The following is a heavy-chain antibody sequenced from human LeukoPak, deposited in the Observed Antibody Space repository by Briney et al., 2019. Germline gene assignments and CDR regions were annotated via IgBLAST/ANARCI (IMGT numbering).Heavy chain of an antibody. V-gene: IGHV3-66*01. J-gene: IGHJ4*02. Sequence: PGGSLRLSCAASGFTVSSNYMSWVRQAPGKGLEWVSVIYSGGSTYYADSVKGRFTISGDNSKNTLYLQMDRLRAEDTAVYYCARDYCSGGSCYSDYWGQGTLVTVSS. D-gene: IGHD2-15*01. CDR2: IYSGGST. CDR3: ARDYCSGGSCYSDY. CDR1: GFTVSSNY.